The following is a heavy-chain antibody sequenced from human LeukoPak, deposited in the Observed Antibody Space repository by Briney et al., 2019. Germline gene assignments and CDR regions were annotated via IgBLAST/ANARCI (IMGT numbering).Heavy chain of an antibody. CDR2: INWSGGST. CDR1: GFAFDEHG. V-gene: IGHV3-20*04. D-gene: IGHD2-2*01. Sequence: GGSLRLSCTASGFAFDEHGMSWVRQVPGKGLEWVSGINWSGGSTGYADPLRGRFTISRDNAKNSLYLQMDSLRAEDTALYYRARAPITSPFYFDSWGQGTLVTVSS. CDR3: ARAPITSPFYFDS. J-gene: IGHJ4*02.